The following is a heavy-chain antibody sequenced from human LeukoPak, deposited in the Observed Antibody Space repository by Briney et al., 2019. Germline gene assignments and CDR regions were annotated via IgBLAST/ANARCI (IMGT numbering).Heavy chain of an antibody. D-gene: IGHD6-19*01. V-gene: IGHV4-59*01. CDR1: GGSISRYY. CDR3: ARAPAGYSSGWFEMYYFDY. J-gene: IGHJ4*02. CDR2: SYYSGST. Sequence: SETLSHTCTVSGGSISRYYWNWIRHSPGKGLEWIGYSYYSGSTNHNPSLKSRVTISVETSKKQVSLKLSSVTAADTAVYYCARAPAGYSSGWFEMYYFDYWGQGTLVTVSS.